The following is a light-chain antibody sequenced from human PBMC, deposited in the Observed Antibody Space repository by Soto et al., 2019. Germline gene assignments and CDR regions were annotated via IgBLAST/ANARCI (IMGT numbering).Light chain of an antibody. CDR2: GAS. CDR1: QTISRTY. CDR3: QQNGYPPKM. J-gene: IGKJ1*01. Sequence: EIVLTQSPGTLSLSPGERGTLSCRASQTISRTYIAWYQQRPGQAPRLVIFGASNRATGIPDRFSGDGSGTDFTLTISRVEPDDSAVYYCQQNGYPPKMFDQGTKVEIK. V-gene: IGKV3-20*01.